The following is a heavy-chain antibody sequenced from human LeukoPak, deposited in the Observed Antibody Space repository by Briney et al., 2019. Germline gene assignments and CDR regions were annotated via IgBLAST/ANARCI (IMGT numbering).Heavy chain of an antibody. J-gene: IGHJ5*02. D-gene: IGHD5-12*01. Sequence: GGSLRLSCAASGFMFSHYAMSWVRQPPGKGLEWVSGITAGGGTTDYPDSVKGRFTISRDNSRNMVYLQMNSLRGEDAAVYYCAKRESGYYNSWGQGTLVIVSS. V-gene: IGHV3-23*01. CDR2: ITAGGGTT. CDR1: GFMFSHYA. CDR3: AKRESGYYNS.